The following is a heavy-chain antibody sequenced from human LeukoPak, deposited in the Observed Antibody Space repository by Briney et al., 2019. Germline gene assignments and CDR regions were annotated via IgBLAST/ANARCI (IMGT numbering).Heavy chain of an antibody. Sequence: ASVKVSCKASGYTISSYGISWVRQAPGQGLEWMGWISPYNGNTEYGQKVQGRVTMTTDRPTTTASMELRSLRSDDTAMYYCARVRPPNIVDSVMDYKYYHDMDVWGQGTTVTVSS. CDR3: ARVRPPNIVDSVMDYKYYHDMDV. CDR2: ISPYNGNT. D-gene: IGHD5-18*01. CDR1: GYTISSYG. V-gene: IGHV1-18*01. J-gene: IGHJ6*02.